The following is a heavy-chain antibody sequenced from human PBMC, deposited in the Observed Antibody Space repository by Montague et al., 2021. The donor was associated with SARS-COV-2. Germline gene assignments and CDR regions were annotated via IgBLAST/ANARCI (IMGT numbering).Heavy chain of an antibody. CDR1: GGSISGYY. CDR2: INHSGST. J-gene: IGHJ6*02. Sequence: SETLSLTCAVSGGSISGYYWSWIRQPPGKGLEWIGEINHSGSTNYNPSLKSRVTISVDTSKNQFSLKLSSVTAADTAVYYCARSKPASSFYYYYGMGVWGQGTTVTVSS. V-gene: IGHV4-34*01. CDR3: ARSKPASSFYYYYGMGV. D-gene: IGHD2-2*01.